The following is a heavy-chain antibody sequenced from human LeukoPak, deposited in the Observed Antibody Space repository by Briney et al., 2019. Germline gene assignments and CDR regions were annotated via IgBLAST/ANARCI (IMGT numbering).Heavy chain of an antibody. V-gene: IGHV4-59*01. D-gene: IGHD5-12*01. Sequence: PSGTLSLTCTVSGGSISSYYWSWIRQPPGKGLEWIGYIYYSGSTNYNPSLKSRVTISVDTSKNQFSLKLSSVTAADTAVYYCARGGGYEHYFDYWGQGTLVTVSS. CDR3: ARGGGYEHYFDY. J-gene: IGHJ4*02. CDR2: IYYSGST. CDR1: GGSISSYY.